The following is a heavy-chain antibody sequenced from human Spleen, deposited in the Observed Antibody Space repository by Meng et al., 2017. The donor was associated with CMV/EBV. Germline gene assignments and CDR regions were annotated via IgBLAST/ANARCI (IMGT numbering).Heavy chain of an antibody. CDR1: GFIFSSYS. V-gene: IGHV3-48*04. CDR2: ISSRSTTI. Sequence: GESLKISCVASGFIFSSYSMTWVRQAPGKGLEWISHISSRSTTIYYADSVKGRFTISRDNAKNSLYLQMNSLRAEDTATYYCARHGYDNPKYYGMDVWGQGTTVTAP. D-gene: IGHD3-22*01. CDR3: ARHGYDNPKYYGMDV. J-gene: IGHJ6*02.